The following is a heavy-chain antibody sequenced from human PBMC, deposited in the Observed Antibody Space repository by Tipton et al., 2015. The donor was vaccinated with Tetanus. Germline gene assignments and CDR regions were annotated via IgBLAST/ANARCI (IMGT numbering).Heavy chain of an antibody. D-gene: IGHD3-3*02. CDR2: ISNGNP. CDR1: RGPISSYY. CDR3: ARVQLSSSFLKYNWLDP. Sequence: TLSLTCTVSRGPISSYYWSWIRQPAGKGLEWIGHISNGNPDYSPSLKNRVTLSVDTSNNLFSLKLTSVTAADTAVYYCARVQLSSSFLKYNWLDPWGQGTLVTVAS. V-gene: IGHV4-4*07. J-gene: IGHJ5*02.